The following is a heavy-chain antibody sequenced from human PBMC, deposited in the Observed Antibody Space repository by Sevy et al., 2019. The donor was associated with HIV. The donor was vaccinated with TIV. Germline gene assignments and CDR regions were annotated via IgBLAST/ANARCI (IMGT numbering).Heavy chain of an antibody. D-gene: IGHD6-13*01. V-gene: IGHV4-34*01. CDR3: AREGYSLGMDV. CDR2: RNHNGST. Sequence: SETLSLTCAVYGGSFSGYYWSWIRRPPGKGLEWIGERNHNGSTNYNPSLKSRVTISADTSKNQFSLNLSSVTAADTAVYYCAREGYSLGMDVWGQGTTVTVSS. CDR1: GGSFSGYY. J-gene: IGHJ6*02.